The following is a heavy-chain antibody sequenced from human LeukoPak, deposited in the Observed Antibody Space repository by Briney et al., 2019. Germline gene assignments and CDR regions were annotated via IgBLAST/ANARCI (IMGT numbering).Heavy chain of an antibody. CDR3: ATTHDYYDSSGFYYSSDAFDI. D-gene: IGHD3-22*01. V-gene: IGHV3-21*01. CDR1: GFTFSSYT. J-gene: IGHJ3*02. CDR2: ISSTSGYT. Sequence: PGGSLRLSCAASGFTFSSYTMNWVRQAPGKGLEWVSSISSTSGYTYYADSVKGRFTNSRDNAKRSLELHMSSLRVEDTAVYYCATTHDYYDSSGFYYSSDAFDIWGQGTMVTVSS.